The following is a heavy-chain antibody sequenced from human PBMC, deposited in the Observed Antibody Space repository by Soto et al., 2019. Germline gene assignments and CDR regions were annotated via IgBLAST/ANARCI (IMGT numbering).Heavy chain of an antibody. V-gene: IGHV1-2*02. D-gene: IGHD3-3*01. CDR2: INPATGAA. CDR1: GYPVTAYY. CDR3: ARGGGVGVAGSAAFDM. Sequence: QLHLVQSGAVVKKPGASVTVSCSASGYPVTAYYMHWVRQAPGRGLEWMGGINPATGAAKYTQTFQGMVTMTRAPSTSTVFMELSGLTSEDTAVFYCARGGGVGVAGSAAFDMWGQGTLVTVFS. J-gene: IGHJ3*02.